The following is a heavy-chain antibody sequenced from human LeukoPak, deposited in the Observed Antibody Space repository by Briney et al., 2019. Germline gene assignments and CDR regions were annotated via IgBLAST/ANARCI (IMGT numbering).Heavy chain of an antibody. D-gene: IGHD5-18*01. J-gene: IGHJ5*02. CDR3: ARSQLWLGFDP. V-gene: IGHV1-3*01. CDR2: INAGNGNT. CDR1: GGTFSSYA. Sequence: GASVKVSCKASGGTFSSYAISWVRQAPGQRLEWMGWINAGNGNTKYSQKFQGRVTITRDTSASTAYMELSSLRSEDTAVYYCARSQLWLGFDPWGQGTLVTVSS.